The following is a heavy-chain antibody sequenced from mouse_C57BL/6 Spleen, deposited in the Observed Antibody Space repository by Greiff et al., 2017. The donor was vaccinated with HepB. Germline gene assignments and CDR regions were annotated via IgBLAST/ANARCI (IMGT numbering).Heavy chain of an antibody. CDR1: GYTFTSYW. V-gene: IGHV1-53*01. D-gene: IGHD2-3*01. CDR3: ARGDDGYYFDY. J-gene: IGHJ2*01. Sequence: QVQLQQPGTELVKPGASVKLSCKASGYTFTSYWMHWVKQRPGQGLEWIGNINPGSGYTKYKQKFKDKATLTADKSSSTAYKQLSSLTYEDAAVYYCARGDDGYYFDYWGQGTTLTVSA. CDR2: INPGSGYT.